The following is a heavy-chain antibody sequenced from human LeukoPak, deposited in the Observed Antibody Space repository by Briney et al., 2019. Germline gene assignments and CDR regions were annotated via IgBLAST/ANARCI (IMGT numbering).Heavy chain of an antibody. J-gene: IGHJ3*02. Sequence: GGSLRLSCAASGFTFSSYSMNWVRQAPGKGLEWVSSINSDSSLMFYAESVKGRFTISRDNSKNTLYLQMNSLRAEDTAVYYCARESINALDIWGQGTMVTVSS. V-gene: IGHV3-21*01. CDR2: INSDSSLM. CDR1: GFTFSSYS. CDR3: ARESINALDI. D-gene: IGHD3-3*02.